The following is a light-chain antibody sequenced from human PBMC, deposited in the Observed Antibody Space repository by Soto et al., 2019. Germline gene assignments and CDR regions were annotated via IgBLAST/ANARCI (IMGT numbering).Light chain of an antibody. CDR2: EVS. V-gene: IGLV2-8*01. Sequence: QSVLTQPPSASGSPGQSVTISCTGTSSDVGGYNYVSWYQQHPGKAPKLIIYEVSKWPSGIPDRFSGSKSGNTASQTVSGLQAEDEADYYCNAYAGSNNWVFGGGTQLTVL. J-gene: IGLJ7*01. CDR3: NAYAGSNNWV. CDR1: SSDVGGYNY.